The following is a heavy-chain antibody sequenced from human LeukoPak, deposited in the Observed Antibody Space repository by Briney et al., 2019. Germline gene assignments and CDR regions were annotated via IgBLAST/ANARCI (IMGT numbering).Heavy chain of an antibody. J-gene: IGHJ6*02. Sequence: GASVKVSCTASGYTFTGYYMHWVRQAPGQGLEWMGRINPNSGGPNYAQKFQGRVTMTRDTSISTAYMELSRLRSDDTAVYYCASDILTGYYAMDVWGQGTTVTVSS. D-gene: IGHD3-9*01. CDR2: INPNSGGP. CDR1: GYTFTGYY. CDR3: ASDILTGYYAMDV. V-gene: IGHV1-2*06.